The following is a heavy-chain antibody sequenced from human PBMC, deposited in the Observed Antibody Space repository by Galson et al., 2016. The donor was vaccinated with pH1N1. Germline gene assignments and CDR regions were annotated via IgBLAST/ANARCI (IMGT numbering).Heavy chain of an antibody. D-gene: IGHD3-22*01. CDR1: SGSINSSNW. J-gene: IGHJ4*01. CDR2: IFHTGST. V-gene: IGHV4-4*02. CDR3: ARGYSASRNDFHYFNY. Sequence: SETLSLTCVVSSGSINSSNWWGWVRQPPGKGLEWIGEIFHTGSTNYNPSLKSRVAISIDKSKNHFSLNLRSLIAADTAVYFCARGYSASRNDFHYFNYWGLGTLVTVSS.